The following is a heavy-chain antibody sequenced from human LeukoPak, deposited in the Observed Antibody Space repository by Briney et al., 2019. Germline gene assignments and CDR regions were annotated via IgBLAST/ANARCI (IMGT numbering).Heavy chain of an antibody. Sequence: GRSLRLSCAASGFTFSSYGMHWVRQAPGKGLEWVAVIWYDGSNKYYADSVKGRFTISRDNSKYTLYLQMNSLRAEDTAVYYCARGTYGVGAFDIWGQGTMVTVSS. CDR2: IWYDGSNK. CDR3: ARGTYGVGAFDI. CDR1: GFTFSSYG. V-gene: IGHV3-33*01. J-gene: IGHJ3*02. D-gene: IGHD4-17*01.